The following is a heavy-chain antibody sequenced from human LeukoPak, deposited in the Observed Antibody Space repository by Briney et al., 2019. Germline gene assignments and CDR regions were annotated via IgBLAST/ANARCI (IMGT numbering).Heavy chain of an antibody. CDR2: VDYNCST. J-gene: IGHJ5*02. CDR3: ARLGDWSALTLSWFDP. D-gene: IGHD3/OR15-3a*01. CDR1: RGSIRSHY. V-gene: IGHV4-59*11. Sequence: PSETLSLTCTVSRGSIRSHYGSWVRQPPGRGVEGIGYVDYNCSTNYNSSLKSRVTISVDTSTNHFSLKLRCVPAPEPAVYYCARLGDWSALTLSWFDPWGPGNLVTASS.